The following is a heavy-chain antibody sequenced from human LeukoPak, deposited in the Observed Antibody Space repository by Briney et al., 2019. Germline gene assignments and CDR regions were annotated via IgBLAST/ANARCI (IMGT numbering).Heavy chain of an antibody. V-gene: IGHV1-2*04. Sequence: GASVKVSCKASGYTFTGYYMHWVRQAPGQGLEWMGWINPNSGGTNYAQKFQGWVTMTRDTSISTAYMELSRLRSDDTAVYYCARAPRQRWLQSYYFDYWGQGTLVTVSS. J-gene: IGHJ4*02. D-gene: IGHD5-24*01. CDR3: ARAPRQRWLQSYYFDY. CDR1: GYTFTGYY. CDR2: INPNSGGT.